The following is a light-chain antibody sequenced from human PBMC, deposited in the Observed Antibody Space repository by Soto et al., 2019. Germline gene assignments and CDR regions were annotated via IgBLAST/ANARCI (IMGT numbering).Light chain of an antibody. Sequence: DIQMTQSPSSLSASVGDRVTITCRASQGISNYLAWYQQKPGKVPKLLIYAASTLQSGVPSRFSGSGSGTNFTLTISSLQPEDVATYYYQKYNSAPWTFGQVTKVEIK. CDR3: QKYNSAPWT. CDR2: AAS. J-gene: IGKJ1*01. V-gene: IGKV1-27*01. CDR1: QGISNY.